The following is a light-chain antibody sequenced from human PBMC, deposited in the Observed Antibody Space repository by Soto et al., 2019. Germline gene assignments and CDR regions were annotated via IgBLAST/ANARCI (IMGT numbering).Light chain of an antibody. CDR3: QQTYSRPLT. CDR1: QSINNY. V-gene: IGKV1-39*01. CDR2: AAS. J-gene: IGKJ1*01. Sequence: DIQMTQSPSSLSASVGDRVTITCRASQSINNYLNWYQQKSGKSPKLLISAASTLQSGVPSRFSGSGSGTVFSLTISSLQPDDFATYHCQQTYSRPLTFGQGTMVEIK.